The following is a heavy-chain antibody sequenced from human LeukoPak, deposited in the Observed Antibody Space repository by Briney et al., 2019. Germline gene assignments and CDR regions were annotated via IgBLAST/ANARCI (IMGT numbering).Heavy chain of an antibody. Sequence: GESLKISCKGSGYSFSNYWIGWVRQMPGKGLEWMGIIYPGDSDTIYSPSLQGQVTISADKSISTAYLQWSSLKASDTAMYYCARRPPRSNDAFDIWGQGTMVTVSS. J-gene: IGHJ3*02. D-gene: IGHD1-14*01. V-gene: IGHV5-51*01. CDR1: GYSFSNYW. CDR2: IYPGDSDT. CDR3: ARRPPRSNDAFDI.